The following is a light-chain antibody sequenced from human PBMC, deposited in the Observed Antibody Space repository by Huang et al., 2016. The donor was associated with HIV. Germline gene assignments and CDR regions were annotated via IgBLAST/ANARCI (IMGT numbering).Light chain of an antibody. CDR2: GAS. V-gene: IGKV3D-7*01. CDR3: QQDYNLPQT. Sequence: PGERVTLSCRASQSVISSHLTWYQQKPGQAPRLLIYGASTRATGIPARFSGSGSGTDFTLTSGSLQPEDFAVYYCQQDYNLPQTFGQGTKVEIK. CDR1: QSVISSH. J-gene: IGKJ1*01.